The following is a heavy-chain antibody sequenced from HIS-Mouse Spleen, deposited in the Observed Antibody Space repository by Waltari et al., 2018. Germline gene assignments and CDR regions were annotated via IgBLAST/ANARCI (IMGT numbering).Heavy chain of an antibody. Sequence: QVQLVESGGGVVQPGRSLCLSCASSGFTFSSYGMPWGCQAPGKGLEWVAVISYDGSNKYYADSVKGRFTISRDNSKNTLYLQMNSLRAEDTAVYYCAKDRGSPLYFDYWGQGTLVTVSS. CDR3: AKDRGSPLYFDY. V-gene: IGHV3-30*18. CDR2: ISYDGSNK. CDR1: GFTFSSYG. J-gene: IGHJ4*02. D-gene: IGHD1-26*01.